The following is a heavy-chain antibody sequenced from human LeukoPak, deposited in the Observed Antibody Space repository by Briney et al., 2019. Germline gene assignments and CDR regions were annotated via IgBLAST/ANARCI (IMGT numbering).Heavy chain of an antibody. CDR1: GFTFTNYW. Sequence: GGSLRLSCAASGFTFTNYWMRWVRQAPGKGLEWVAFIRYDGSNKYYADSVKGRFTISRDNSKNTLYLQMNSLRAEDTAVYYCAKSGYYDILTGYRSYYYYYMDVWGKGTTVTISS. CDR2: IRYDGSNK. J-gene: IGHJ6*03. D-gene: IGHD3-9*01. CDR3: AKSGYYDILTGYRSYYYYYMDV. V-gene: IGHV3-30*02.